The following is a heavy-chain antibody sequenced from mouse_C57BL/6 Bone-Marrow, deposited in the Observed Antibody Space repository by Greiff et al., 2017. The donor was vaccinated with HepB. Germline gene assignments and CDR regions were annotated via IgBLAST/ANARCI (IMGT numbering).Heavy chain of an antibody. V-gene: IGHV1-76*01. J-gene: IGHJ1*03. CDR1: GYTFTDYY. CDR3: ARYELTGTGGYFDV. D-gene: IGHD4-1*01. CDR2: IYPGSGNT. Sequence: VQLQQSGAELVRPGASVKLSCKASGYTFTDYYINWVKQRPGQGLEWIARIYPGSGNTYYNEKFKGKATLTAEKSSSTAYMQLSSLTSEDSAVYFCARYELTGTGGYFDVWGTGTTVTVSS.